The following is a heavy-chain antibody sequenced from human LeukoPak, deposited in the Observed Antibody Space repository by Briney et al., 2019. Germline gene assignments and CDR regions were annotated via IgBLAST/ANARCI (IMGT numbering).Heavy chain of an antibody. CDR3: ARGYFWGFGFLDY. J-gene: IGHJ4*02. CDR1: GFTFSSYE. Sequence: GGSLRLSCAASGFTFSSYEMNWVRQAPGKGLEWVSYISSSGSTIYYADSVKGRFTISRDNAKNSLYLQMNSLRAEDTAVYYCARGYFWGFGFLDYWGQGALVTVSS. V-gene: IGHV3-48*03. CDR2: ISSSGSTI. D-gene: IGHD3-10*01.